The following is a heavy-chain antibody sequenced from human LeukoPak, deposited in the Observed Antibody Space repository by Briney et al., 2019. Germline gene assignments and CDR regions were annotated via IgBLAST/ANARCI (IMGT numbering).Heavy chain of an antibody. CDR1: GFTFSSYS. V-gene: IGHV3-21*01. Sequence: GGSLRLSCAASGFTFSSYSMTWVRQAPGKGLGWVSSISSSSSYIYYADSVKGRFTISRDNAKNSLYLQMNSLRAEDTAVYYCARGDTAMARRAHWFDPWGQGTLVTVSS. CDR2: ISSSSSYI. J-gene: IGHJ5*02. D-gene: IGHD5-18*01. CDR3: ARGDTAMARRAHWFDP.